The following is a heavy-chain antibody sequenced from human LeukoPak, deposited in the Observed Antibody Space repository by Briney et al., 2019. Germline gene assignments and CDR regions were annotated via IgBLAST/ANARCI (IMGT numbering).Heavy chain of an antibody. J-gene: IGHJ4*02. V-gene: IGHV1-69*05. Sequence: GASVKVSCKASGGTFSSYAITWVRQAPGQGLEWMGRIIPIFGTANYAQKFQGRVTITTDESTSTAYMELSTLRSDDTAVYYCARGRPPGDSSNWFLEGYFDIWGQGTLVTVSS. CDR2: IIPIFGTA. CDR1: GGTFSSYA. CDR3: ARGRPPGDSSNWFLEGYFDI. D-gene: IGHD6-13*01.